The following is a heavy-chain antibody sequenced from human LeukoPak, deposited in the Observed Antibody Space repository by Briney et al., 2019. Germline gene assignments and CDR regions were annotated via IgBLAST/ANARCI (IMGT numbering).Heavy chain of an antibody. CDR3: ARDGGGWGLLGGDRYFDY. V-gene: IGHV3-30-3*01. Sequence: GRSLRLSSAASGFTFSSYAMHWVRQAPGKGLEWVAVISYDGSNKYYADSVKGRFTISRDNSKNTLYLQMNSLRAEDTAVYYCARDGGGWGLLGGDRYFDYRGQGTLVTVSS. D-gene: IGHD1-26*01. CDR1: GFTFSSYA. J-gene: IGHJ4*02. CDR2: ISYDGSNK.